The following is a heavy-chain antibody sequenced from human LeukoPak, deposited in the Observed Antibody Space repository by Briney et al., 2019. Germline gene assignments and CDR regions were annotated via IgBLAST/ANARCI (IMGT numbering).Heavy chain of an antibody. D-gene: IGHD5-18*01. CDR3: ARGGYSYGDYYFDY. V-gene: IGHV4-34*01. J-gene: IGHJ4*02. CDR2: INHSGST. Sequence: PSETLSLTCAVYGGSFSGYYWSWIRQPPGKGLEWIGEINHSGSTNYNPSLKSRVTISVDTSKNQFSLKLSPVTAADTAVYYCARGGYSYGDYYFDYWGQGTLVTVSS. CDR1: GGSFSGYY.